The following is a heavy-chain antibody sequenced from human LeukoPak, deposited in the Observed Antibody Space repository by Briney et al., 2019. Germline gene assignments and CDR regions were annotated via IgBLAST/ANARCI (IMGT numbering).Heavy chain of an antibody. J-gene: IGHJ6*02. Sequence: SGGSLRLSCAASGFTFSSYAMSWVRQAPGKGLEWDSAISGSGGSTYYADSVKGRFTISRDNSKNTLYLQMNSLRAEDTAVYYCAKVMTTYYYYYGMDVWGQGTTVTVSS. CDR3: AKVMTTYYYYYGMDV. CDR2: ISGSGGST. D-gene: IGHD4-17*01. CDR1: GFTFSSYA. V-gene: IGHV3-23*01.